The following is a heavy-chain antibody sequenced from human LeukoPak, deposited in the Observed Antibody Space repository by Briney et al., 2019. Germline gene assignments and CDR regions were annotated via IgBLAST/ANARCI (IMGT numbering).Heavy chain of an antibody. V-gene: IGHV7-4-1*02. CDR2: INTNTGNP. J-gene: IGHJ5*02. Sequence: ASVKVSCKASGYTFTSYAMNWVRQAPGQGLEWMGWINTNTGNPTYAQGFTGRFVFSLDTSVSTAYLQISSLKAEDTAVYYCAREAGRYCSSTSCYSTTWFDPWGQGTPVTVSS. CDR3: AREAGRYCSSTSCYSTTWFDP. D-gene: IGHD2-2*01. CDR1: GYTFTSYA.